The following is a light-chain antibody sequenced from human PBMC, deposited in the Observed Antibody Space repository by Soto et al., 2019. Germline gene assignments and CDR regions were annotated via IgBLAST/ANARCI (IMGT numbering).Light chain of an antibody. CDR1: QSVLYSSNNRNY. Sequence: DIVMTQSPDSLAVSLGERATINCKSSQSVLYSSNNRNYLAWYQQKPGQPPKLLIYWASTRESGVPDRCSCSGSGTDYTLTISSLQAEEVAVYYCYQYYTNVGYTCGQGTKLEIK. CDR3: YQYYTNVGYT. CDR2: WAS. J-gene: IGKJ2*01. V-gene: IGKV4-1*01.